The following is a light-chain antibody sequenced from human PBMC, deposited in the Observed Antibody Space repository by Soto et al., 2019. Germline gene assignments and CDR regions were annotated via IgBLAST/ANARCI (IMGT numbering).Light chain of an antibody. J-gene: IGLJ1*01. CDR1: SSDVGSYNL. V-gene: IGLV2-23*02. CDR3: CSYAGSSIFEV. Sequence: QSALTQPASVSGSPGQSITISCTGTSSDVGSYNLVSWYQQHPGKAPKLMIYEVSKRPSGVSNRFSGSKSGNTASLTISGLQAEDEADYYCCSYAGSSIFEVFGTGTKVTVL. CDR2: EVS.